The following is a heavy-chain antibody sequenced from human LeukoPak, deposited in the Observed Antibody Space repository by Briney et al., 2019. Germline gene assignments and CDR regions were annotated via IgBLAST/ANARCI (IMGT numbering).Heavy chain of an antibody. CDR2: IYYSGST. D-gene: IGHD4-17*01. CDR1: GGSISSSSYY. Sequence: SETLSLTCTVSGGSISSSSYYWGWIRQPPGKGLEWIGSIYYSGSTYYNPSLKSRVTISVDTSKNQFSLKLSSVTAEDTAVYYCARGGYGAYYFDLWGRGTLVTVSS. CDR3: ARGGYGAYYFDL. V-gene: IGHV4-39*07. J-gene: IGHJ2*01.